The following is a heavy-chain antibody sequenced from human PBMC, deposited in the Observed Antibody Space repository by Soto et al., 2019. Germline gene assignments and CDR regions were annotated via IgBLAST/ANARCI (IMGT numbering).Heavy chain of an antibody. CDR1: GYTFTSYD. J-gene: IGHJ6*02. Sequence: QVQLVQSGSELKKPRASVKVSCKTSGYTFTSYDMNWVRKAPGQGIEWMGWINTNTGNPTYAQGFTGRFVFSLDTSVSTAYLQICSLKAEDTAVYYCVRTGLWFGELLTYYYYGMDVWGQGTTVTVSS. CDR2: INTNTGNP. D-gene: IGHD3-10*01. CDR3: VRTGLWFGELLTYYYYGMDV. V-gene: IGHV7-4-1*01.